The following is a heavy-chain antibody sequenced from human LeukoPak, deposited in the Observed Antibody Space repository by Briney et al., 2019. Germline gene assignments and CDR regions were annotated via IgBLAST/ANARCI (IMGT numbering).Heavy chain of an antibody. D-gene: IGHD2-2*01. J-gene: IGHJ5*02. CDR1: GGSISSYY. Sequence: SETLSLTCTVSGGSISSYYWSWIRQPPGKGLEWIGYIYYSGSTNYNPSLKSRDTISVDTSKKQFSLKLSSVTAADTAVYYCASVHNSRTYWFDPWGQGTLVTVSS. CDR2: IYYSGST. CDR3: ASVHNSRTYWFDP. V-gene: IGHV4-59*01.